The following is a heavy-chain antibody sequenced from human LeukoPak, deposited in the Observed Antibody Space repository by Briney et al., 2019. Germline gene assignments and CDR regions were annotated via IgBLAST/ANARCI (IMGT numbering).Heavy chain of an antibody. D-gene: IGHD3-16*01. J-gene: IGHJ4*02. CDR1: GFTFSAFW. Sequence: GGSLRLSCEASGFTFSAFWMNWVRQAPGKGLEWVASINQDGNERTYVDSVKGRFTISRDNAKNPLFLQMNSLRAEDTAIYYCASGGGYFDYWGQGTLVTVSS. V-gene: IGHV3-7*05. CDR2: INQDGNER. CDR3: ASGGGYFDY.